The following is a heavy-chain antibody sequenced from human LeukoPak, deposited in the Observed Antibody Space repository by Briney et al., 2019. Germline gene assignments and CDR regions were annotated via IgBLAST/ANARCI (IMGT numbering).Heavy chain of an antibody. J-gene: IGHJ4*02. CDR3: ARVKGSRRFGELDY. CDR2: ISAYNGNT. D-gene: IGHD3-10*01. CDR1: GYTFTSYG. V-gene: IGHV1-18*01. Sequence: ASVKVSCKASGYTFTSYGISWVRQAPGQGLEWMGWISAYNGNTNYAQKLQGRVTMTTDTSTSAAYMELRSLRSDDTAVYYCARVKGSRRFGELDYWGQGTLVTVSS.